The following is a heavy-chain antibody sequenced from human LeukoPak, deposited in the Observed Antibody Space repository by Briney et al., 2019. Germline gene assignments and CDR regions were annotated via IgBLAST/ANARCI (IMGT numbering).Heavy chain of an antibody. D-gene: IGHD3-10*01. J-gene: IGHJ4*02. CDR1: GGTFSSYA. Sequence: GASVKVSYKASGGTFSSYAISWVRQAPGQGLEWMGRIIPILGIANYAQKFQGRVTITADKSTSTAYMELSSLRSEDTAVYYCARDLRAVRGVRVPPDYWGQGTLVTVSA. CDR2: IIPILGIA. CDR3: ARDLRAVRGVRVPPDY. V-gene: IGHV1-69*04.